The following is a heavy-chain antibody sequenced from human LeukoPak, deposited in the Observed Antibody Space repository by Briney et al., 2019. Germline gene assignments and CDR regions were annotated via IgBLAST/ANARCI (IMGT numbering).Heavy chain of an antibody. CDR2: LWPEGSDK. CDR3: ARLFGGVTTFDY. J-gene: IGHJ4*02. Sequence: PGGSLRLSCAASGFSFSTYYMSWVRQGPGKGLEWVATLWPEGSDKRYVDSVRDRFTISRDNAKNSLYLQMSGLSAEDTAVYYCARLFGGVTTFDYWGQGALVTVSS. D-gene: IGHD4-17*01. CDR1: GFSFSTYY. V-gene: IGHV3-7*01.